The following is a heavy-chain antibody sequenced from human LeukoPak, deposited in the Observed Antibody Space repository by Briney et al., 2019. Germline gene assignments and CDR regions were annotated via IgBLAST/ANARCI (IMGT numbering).Heavy chain of an antibody. D-gene: IGHD3-9*01. CDR3: ARVNIFTVYGEFDY. V-gene: IGHV4-38-2*01. CDR2: IYHIGST. J-gene: IGHJ4*02. Sequence: SETLSLTCAVSGYSISSGYYWGWIRQPPGKGLEWIGSIYHIGSTYYNPSLKRRVSISVDTSKNQFSLKLSSAAAADTAGYYCARVNIFTVYGEFDYWGEGTLVTVPS. CDR1: GYSISSGYY.